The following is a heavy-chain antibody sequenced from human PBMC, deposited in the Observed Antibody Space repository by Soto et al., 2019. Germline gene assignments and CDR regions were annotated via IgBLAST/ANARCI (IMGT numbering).Heavy chain of an antibody. J-gene: IGHJ3*02. CDR3: ARYRSLRLAVAGVDAFDI. CDR2: IYSGGST. V-gene: IGHV3-66*01. D-gene: IGHD6-19*01. CDR1: GFTVSSNY. Sequence: GGSLRLSCAASGFTVSSNYMSWVRQAPGKGLEWVSVIYSGGSTYYADFVKGRFTISRDNSKNTLYLQMNSLRAEDTAVYYCARYRSLRLAVAGVDAFDIWGQGTMVTVSS.